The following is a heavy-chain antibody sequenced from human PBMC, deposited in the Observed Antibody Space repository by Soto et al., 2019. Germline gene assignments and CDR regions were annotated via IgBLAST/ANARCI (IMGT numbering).Heavy chain of an antibody. CDR2: IFESGST. D-gene: IGHD2-8*01. Sequence: QVQLQESGPGLVKPSETLSLTCTVSGGSISGGVHSWSWIRQPPGKGLEWIGHIFESGSTYYNPSLKTRLTISVDTSKNHFSLRLSSVTAADTAVYYCAREIMPLTNDWYFDLWGPGTLVTVSS. CDR1: GGSISGGVHS. J-gene: IGHJ2*01. CDR3: AREIMPLTNDWYFDL. V-gene: IGHV4-30-4*01.